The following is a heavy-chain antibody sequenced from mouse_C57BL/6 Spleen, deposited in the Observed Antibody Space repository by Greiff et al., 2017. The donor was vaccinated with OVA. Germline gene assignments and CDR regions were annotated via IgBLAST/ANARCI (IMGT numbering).Heavy chain of an antibody. D-gene: IGHD4-1*01. CDR2: IDPSDSET. J-gene: IGHJ3*01. CDR3: ARLGSWDEFAY. Sequence: QVQLQQPGAELVRPGSSVKLSCKASGYTFTSYWMHWVKQRPIQGLEWIGNIDPSDSETHYNQKFKDKATLTVDKSSSTAYMQLSSLTSEDSAVYYCARLGSWDEFAYWGQGTLVTVSA. CDR1: GYTFTSYW. V-gene: IGHV1-52*01.